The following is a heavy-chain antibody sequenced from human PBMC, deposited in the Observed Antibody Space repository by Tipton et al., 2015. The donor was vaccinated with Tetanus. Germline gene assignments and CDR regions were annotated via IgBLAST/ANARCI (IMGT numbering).Heavy chain of an antibody. CDR1: GGSFSGYY. D-gene: IGHD6-13*01. Sequence: TLSLTCAVYGGSFSGYYWSWIRQPPGKGLEWIGETNHSGSTNYNPSLKSRVTISVDTSKNQFSLKLSSVTAADTAVYYCAREPLFIAAAGWFDPWGQGTLVTVSS. CDR2: TNHSGST. CDR3: AREPLFIAAAGWFDP. J-gene: IGHJ5*02. V-gene: IGHV4-34*01.